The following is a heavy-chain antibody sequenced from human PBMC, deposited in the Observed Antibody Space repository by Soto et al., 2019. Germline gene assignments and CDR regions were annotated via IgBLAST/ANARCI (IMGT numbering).Heavy chain of an antibody. J-gene: IGHJ4*02. D-gene: IGHD1-1*01. CDR1: GFTLRTYP. Sequence: QVRLVESGGGVVKPGGSLRLSCAASGFTLRTYPMHWLRQTPGKGLEWLTVLSFDGKVKHYADSVGGRFTISRDISENTLYLQMNSLRGEDTAVYYCARDPLRGSPDYFDHWGQGTLVTVSS. CDR3: ARDPLRGSPDYFDH. V-gene: IGHV3-30*04. CDR2: LSFDGKVK.